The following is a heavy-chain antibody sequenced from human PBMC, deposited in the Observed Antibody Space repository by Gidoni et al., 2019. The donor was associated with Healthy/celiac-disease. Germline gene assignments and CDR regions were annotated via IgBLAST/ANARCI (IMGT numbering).Heavy chain of an antibody. CDR3: ARVGHGDILTGYPYFGY. V-gene: IGHV3-33*01. J-gene: IGHJ4*02. CDR1: GFTFSSYG. Sequence: QVQLVESGGGVVQPGRSLRLACAASGFTFSSYGMHWVRQAPGKGLEWVAVIWYDGSNKYYADSVKGRLTISRDKSKNTLYLQMNSLRAEDTAVYYCARVGHGDILTGYPYFGYWGQGTLVTVSS. D-gene: IGHD3-9*01. CDR2: IWYDGSNK.